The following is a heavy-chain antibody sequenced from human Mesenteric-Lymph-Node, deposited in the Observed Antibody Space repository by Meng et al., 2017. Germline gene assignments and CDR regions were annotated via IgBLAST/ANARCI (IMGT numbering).Heavy chain of an antibody. CDR3: ARSYYYDSSGYYPDAFDI. J-gene: IGHJ3*02. V-gene: IGHV3-30*04. Sequence: GESLKISCAASGFTFSSYAMHWVRQAPGKGLEWVAVISYDGSNKYYADSVKGRFTISRDNSKNTLYLQMNSLRAEDTAVYYCARSYYYDSSGYYPDAFDIWGQGTMVTVSS. D-gene: IGHD3-22*01. CDR1: GFTFSSYA. CDR2: ISYDGSNK.